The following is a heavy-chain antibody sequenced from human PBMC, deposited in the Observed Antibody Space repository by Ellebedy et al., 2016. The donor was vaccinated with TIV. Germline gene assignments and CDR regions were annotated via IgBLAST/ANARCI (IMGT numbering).Heavy chain of an antibody. J-gene: IGHJ5*02. Sequence: MPSETLSLTCTVSGAPITSYYWSWIRQPPGKGLEWIGYIYYSGSTNYNPALKSRVTISVATSTNQFSLKLSSVTAADTAVYYCARGRPWFDPWGQGTLVTVSS. V-gene: IGHV4-59*12. CDR3: ARGRPWFDP. CDR2: IYYSGST. CDR1: GAPITSYY. D-gene: IGHD6-6*01.